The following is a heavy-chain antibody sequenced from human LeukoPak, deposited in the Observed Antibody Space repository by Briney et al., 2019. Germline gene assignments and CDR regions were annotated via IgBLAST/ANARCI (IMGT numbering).Heavy chain of an antibody. V-gene: IGHV6-1*01. Sequence: SGPTLVKPSQTLSLICAISGDSVSSNSASWNWFRQSPSRGLEWLGRTFYTSKWNNDYAVSVKSRITINPDTSKNHFSLQLNSVTPEDTAVYYCARRRYYDYTGFFDYWGQGTLVTVSS. CDR1: GDSVSSNSAS. J-gene: IGHJ4*02. D-gene: IGHD3-22*01. CDR2: TFYTSKWNN. CDR3: ARRRYYDYTGFFDY.